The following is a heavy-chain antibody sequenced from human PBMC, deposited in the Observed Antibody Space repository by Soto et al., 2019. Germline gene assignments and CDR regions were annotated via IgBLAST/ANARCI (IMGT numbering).Heavy chain of an antibody. Sequence: GGSLRLSCAASGFTVSSNYMNWVRQAPGKGLEWVSVIYSGGSTYYPDSVKGRFTISRDNSKNTLYLQMNSLRAEDTAVYYCARDLQASGGSRNWGQGTLVTVSS. CDR3: ARDLQASGGSRN. CDR2: IYSGGST. J-gene: IGHJ4*02. CDR1: GFTVSSNY. D-gene: IGHD2-15*01. V-gene: IGHV3-66*01.